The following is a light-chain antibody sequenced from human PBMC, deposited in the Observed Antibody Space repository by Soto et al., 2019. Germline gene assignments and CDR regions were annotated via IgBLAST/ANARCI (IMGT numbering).Light chain of an antibody. CDR3: QHYNNGPRT. CDR2: GAS. Sequence: EIVMTQSPATLSVSPGERATLSCRASQSVSSNLAWYQQKPGQAPRLLIYGASTRATGIPARFSGSRSGTEFTLTISSLQSEDFAVYYCQHYNNGPRTFGQGTNVEI. V-gene: IGKV3-15*01. J-gene: IGKJ1*01. CDR1: QSVSSN.